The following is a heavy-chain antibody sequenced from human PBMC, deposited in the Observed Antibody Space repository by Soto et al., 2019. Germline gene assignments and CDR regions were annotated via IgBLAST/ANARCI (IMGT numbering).Heavy chain of an antibody. J-gene: IGHJ6*02. Sequence: QLQLQESGPGLVKPSETLSLTCTVSDYSLSTSRDHWGWVRQPPGKGLEWIGSIYSRGSSFNNPALNSRVTISVDTSQNQFSLKLSSVPAADTAVYYCARTVLFDYYAMDVWGQGTMVTVSS. CDR2: IYSRGSS. CDR3: ARTVLFDYYAMDV. D-gene: IGHD2-8*01. V-gene: IGHV4-39*01. CDR1: DYSLSTSRDH.